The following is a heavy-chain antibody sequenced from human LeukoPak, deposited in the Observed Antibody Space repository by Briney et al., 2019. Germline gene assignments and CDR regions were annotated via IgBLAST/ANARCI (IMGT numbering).Heavy chain of an antibody. CDR1: GFTFSSHW. J-gene: IGHJ3*02. V-gene: IGHV3-7*01. D-gene: IGHD6-13*01. CDR2: TKQDGSDK. Sequence: GGSLRLSCAASGFTFSSHWMSWVRQAPGKGLEWVANTKQDGSDKYYVDSVKGRFTISRDNAKNSLYLQMNSLRTEDTAVYYCAKDRAAGVNDAFDIWGQGTMVTVPS. CDR3: AKDRAAGVNDAFDI.